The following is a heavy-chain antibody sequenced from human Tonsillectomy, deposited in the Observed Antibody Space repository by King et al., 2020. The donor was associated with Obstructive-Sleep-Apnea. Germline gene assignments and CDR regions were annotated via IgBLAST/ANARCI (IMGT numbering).Heavy chain of an antibody. CDR3: ARWNEGFDY. CDR2: IYYSVIT. V-gene: IGHV4-59*08. CDR1: GGSITNYY. J-gene: IGHJ4*02. Sequence: QPQESGPGLVRPSETLSLTCTVPGGSITNYYWGWIRQPPGKGLEWIGYIYYSVITDYNPALRGRVTISVDTSKNQLSLRVTSVTAADTAEYFCARWNEGFDYWGQGTLVTVSS. D-gene: IGHD1-1*01.